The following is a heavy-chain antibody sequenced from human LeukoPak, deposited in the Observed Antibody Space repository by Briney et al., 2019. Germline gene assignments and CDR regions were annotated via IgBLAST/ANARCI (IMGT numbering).Heavy chain of an antibody. CDR1: GFTVSSNY. D-gene: IGHD3-16*01. CDR3: ARELGAEYFDY. V-gene: IGHV3-66*01. Sequence: GSLRLSCAASGFTVSSNYMSWVRQAPGKGLEWVSVIYSGGSTYYADSVKGRFTISRDNSKNTLYLQMNSLRAEDTAVYYCARELGAEYFDYWGQGTLVTVSS. J-gene: IGHJ4*02. CDR2: IYSGGST.